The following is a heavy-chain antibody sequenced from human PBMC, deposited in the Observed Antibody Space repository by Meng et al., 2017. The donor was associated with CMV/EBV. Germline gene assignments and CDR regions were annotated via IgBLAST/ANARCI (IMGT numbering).Heavy chain of an antibody. Sequence: SGFPFSGSAMHWVRQASGKGLEWVGRIRSKANSYATAYAASVKGRFTISRDDSKNTAYLQMNSLKTEDTAVYYCTRRYDYGEYFQHWGQGTLVTVSS. D-gene: IGHD4-17*01. CDR3: TRRYDYGEYFQH. CDR2: IRSKANSYAT. V-gene: IGHV3-73*01. CDR1: GFPFSGSA. J-gene: IGHJ1*01.